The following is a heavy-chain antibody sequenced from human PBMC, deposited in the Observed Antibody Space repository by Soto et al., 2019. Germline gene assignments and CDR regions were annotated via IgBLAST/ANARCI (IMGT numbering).Heavy chain of an antibody. J-gene: IGHJ5*02. D-gene: IGHD5-18*01. CDR1: GFTFSSYA. CDR2: ISGSGGST. Sequence: EVQLLESGGGLVQPGGSLRLSCAASGFTFSSYAMSWVRQAPGKGLEWVSAISGSGGSTYYADSVKGRVTISRDNSKNAVYLQMNSLRVEDTVVYYCAEDVGSVGDSAMATFDPLGQGTLVTVSS. V-gene: IGHV3-23*01. CDR3: AEDVGSVGDSAMATFDP.